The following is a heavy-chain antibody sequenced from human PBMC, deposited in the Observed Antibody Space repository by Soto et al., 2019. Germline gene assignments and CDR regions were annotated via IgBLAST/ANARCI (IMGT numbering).Heavy chain of an antibody. CDR2: IYYSGST. Sequence: QVQLQESGPGLVKPSQTLSLTCTVSGGSISSGDYYWSWIRQPPGKGLEWIGYIYYSGSTYYNPSPKSRVTIAVDTSKNQFSLKLSSVTAADTAVYYCARVALGYCSGGSCYLTDDYAFDIWGQGTMVTVSS. D-gene: IGHD2-15*01. J-gene: IGHJ3*02. CDR1: GGSISSGDYY. V-gene: IGHV4-30-4*01. CDR3: ARVALGYCSGGSCYLTDDYAFDI.